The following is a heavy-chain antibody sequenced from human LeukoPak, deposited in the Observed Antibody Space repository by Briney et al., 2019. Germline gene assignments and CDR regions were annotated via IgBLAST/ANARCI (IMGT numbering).Heavy chain of an antibody. CDR3: ARGGPEEDIVVVPAAPIDY. V-gene: IGHV4-39*07. J-gene: IGHJ4*02. CDR2: VYYTGST. CDR1: GGSVSSSNDY. Sequence: SETLSLTCTVSGGSVSSSNDYWGWIRQPPGKGLEWIGSVYYTGSTYHNPSLKSRVTMSVDTSKNQFSLKLSSVTAADTAVYYCARGGPEEDIVVVPAAPIDYWGQGTLVTVSS. D-gene: IGHD2-2*01.